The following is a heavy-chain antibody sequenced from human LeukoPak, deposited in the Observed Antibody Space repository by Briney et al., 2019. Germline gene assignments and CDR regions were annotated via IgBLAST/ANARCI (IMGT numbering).Heavy chain of an antibody. D-gene: IGHD6-19*01. CDR3: ARVSSGWVDY. CDR2: IYYSGST. V-gene: IGHV4-59*01. Sequence: SETLSLTCTVSSGSISSYYWSWMRQPPGKGLEWIGYIYYSGSTNYNPSLKSRVTISVDTSKKQLSLKLSSVTAADTAVYCCARVSSGWVDYWGQGTLVTVSS. CDR1: SGSISSYY. J-gene: IGHJ4*02.